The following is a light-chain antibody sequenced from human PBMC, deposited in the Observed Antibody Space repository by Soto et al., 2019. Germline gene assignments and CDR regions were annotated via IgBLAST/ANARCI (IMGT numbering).Light chain of an antibody. CDR2: GAS. CDR3: QQYGSSLPLT. Sequence: EIVLTQSPGTLSLSPGERATLSCRASQSVSSSYLAWYQQKPGQAPRLLIYGASSRATGIPDSFSGSGSGPAFTLTISRLEPEDFAVYYCQQYGSSLPLTFGGGTKVEIK. V-gene: IGKV3-20*01. J-gene: IGKJ4*01. CDR1: QSVSSSY.